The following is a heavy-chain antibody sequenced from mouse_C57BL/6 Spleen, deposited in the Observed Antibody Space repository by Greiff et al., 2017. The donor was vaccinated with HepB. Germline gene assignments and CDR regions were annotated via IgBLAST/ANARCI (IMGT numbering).Heavy chain of an antibody. J-gene: IGHJ3*01. CDR3: ARYYYGSSPSWFAY. CDR2: ISTYYGDA. CDR1: GYTFTDYA. Sequence: QVQLQQSGPELVRPGVSVKISCKGSGYTFTDYAMHWVKQSHAKSLEWIGVISTYYGDASYNQKFKSKATLTVDKSSSTAYMQLSSLTSEDSAVYYCARYYYGSSPSWFAYWGQGTLVTVSA. D-gene: IGHD1-1*01. V-gene: IGHV1-67*01.